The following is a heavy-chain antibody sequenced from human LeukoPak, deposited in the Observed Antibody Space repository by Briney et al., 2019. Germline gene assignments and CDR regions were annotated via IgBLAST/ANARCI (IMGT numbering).Heavy chain of an antibody. J-gene: IGHJ4*02. CDR1: GFTFSSYD. CDR3: ARASYGSGSYYTPYFDY. D-gene: IGHD3-10*01. V-gene: IGHV3-13*01. CDR2: IGTAGDT. Sequence: GGSLRLSCAASGFTFSSYDMHWVRQATGKGLEWVSAIGTAGDTYYPGSVKGRFTISRENAKNPLYLQMNSLRAGDTAVYYCARASYGSGSYYTPYFDYRGQGTLVPVSS.